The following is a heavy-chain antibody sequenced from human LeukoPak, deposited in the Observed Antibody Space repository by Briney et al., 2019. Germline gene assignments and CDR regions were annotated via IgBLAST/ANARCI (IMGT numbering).Heavy chain of an antibody. J-gene: IGHJ4*02. CDR3: TRDWFTRLGELSPDRAFDY. CDR1: RFTFDEYG. V-gene: IGHV3-20*04. CDR2: INWNGGST. D-gene: IGHD3-16*02. Sequence: PGGSLRLSCAASRFTFDEYGMSWVRQTAGKGLEWVSGINWNGGSTGYVDSVKGRFTISRDNAKNSLYLQMNSLRAEDTALYYCTRDWFTRLGELSPDRAFDYWGQGTLVTVSS.